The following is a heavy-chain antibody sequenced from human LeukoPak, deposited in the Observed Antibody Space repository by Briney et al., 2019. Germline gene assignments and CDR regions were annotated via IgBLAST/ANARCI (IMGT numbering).Heavy chain of an antibody. CDR1: GFTFSTYV. Sequence: GGSLILSCAASGFTFSTYVMTCLLQAPGKGLESFSGISGSVGTTYYADSVKGRFTISRDNSKNTLNLQMNYVSAEDTALNYCAKNIAGPTTPFDYSGQGTLVTVSS. CDR3: AKNIAGPTTPFDY. D-gene: IGHD1-26*01. V-gene: IGHV3-23*01. CDR2: ISGSVGTT. J-gene: IGHJ4*02.